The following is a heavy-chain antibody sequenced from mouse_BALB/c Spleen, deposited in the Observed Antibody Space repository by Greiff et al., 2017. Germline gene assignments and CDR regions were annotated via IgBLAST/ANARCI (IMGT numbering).Heavy chain of an antibody. Sequence: ESGPSLVKPSQTLSLTCSVTGDSITSGYWNWIRKFPGNKLEYMGYISYSGSTYYNPSLKSRISITRDTSKNQYYLQLNSVTTEDTATYYCARSGYGSSLWYFDVWGAGTTVTVSS. J-gene: IGHJ1*01. CDR1: GDSITSGY. CDR2: ISYSGST. CDR3: ARSGYGSSLWYFDV. V-gene: IGHV3-8*02. D-gene: IGHD1-1*01.